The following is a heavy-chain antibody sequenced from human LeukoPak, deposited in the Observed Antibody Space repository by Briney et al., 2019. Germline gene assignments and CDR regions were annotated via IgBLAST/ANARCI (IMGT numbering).Heavy chain of an antibody. CDR3: ARSPPGIVGASRPLGY. V-gene: IGHV1-2*02. D-gene: IGHD1-26*01. J-gene: IGHJ4*02. Sequence: GASVKVSCKASGYIFTGYYMHWVRQAPGQGLEWMGWINPNSGGTNYAQKFQGRVTMTRDTSISTAYMELSRLRSDDTAVYYCARSPPGIVGASRPLGYWGQGTLVTVSS. CDR1: GYIFTGYY. CDR2: INPNSGGT.